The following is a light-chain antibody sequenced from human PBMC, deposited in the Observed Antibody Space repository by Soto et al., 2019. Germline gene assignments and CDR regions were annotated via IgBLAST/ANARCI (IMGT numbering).Light chain of an antibody. Sequence: QSVLTQPPSVSGAPGQRVTISCTGSSSNIGAGYDVHWYQQLPGTAPKLLIYGNSNRPSGVPDRFSGSKSGTSVSLAITGLQAEDEADYYCQSYDSSLSAVFGGGTKLTVL. CDR1: SSNIGAGYD. CDR2: GNS. J-gene: IGLJ2*01. CDR3: QSYDSSLSAV. V-gene: IGLV1-40*01.